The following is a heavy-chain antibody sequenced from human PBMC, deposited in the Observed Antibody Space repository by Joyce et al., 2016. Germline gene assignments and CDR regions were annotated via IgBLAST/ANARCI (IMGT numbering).Heavy chain of an antibody. V-gene: IGHV1-2*02. CDR3: ARGGYYGPYYFDS. Sequence: QVQLVQSGAEVKKSGASVKVSCKASTYTFTDYYMHFLRQAPGQGIEWVGWIYPISGGTNYEQKFQGRVTMTRDTSISTAYMELSRLKSDDTAVYYCARGGYYGPYYFDSWGQGTLVTVSS. J-gene: IGHJ4*02. CDR2: IYPISGGT. D-gene: IGHD3-3*01. CDR1: TYTFTDYY.